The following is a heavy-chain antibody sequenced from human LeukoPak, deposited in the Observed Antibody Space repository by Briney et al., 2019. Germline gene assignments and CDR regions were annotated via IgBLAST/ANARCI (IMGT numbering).Heavy chain of an antibody. CDR2: IYHSGST. J-gene: IGHJ4*02. CDR3: ARDRSDSGSYSVDY. CDR1: GYSISSGYY. V-gene: IGHV4-38-2*02. D-gene: IGHD1-26*01. Sequence: SETLSLTCTVSGYSISSGYYWGWIRPPPGKGLEWIGSIYHSGSTYYNPSLKSRVTISVDTSKNQFSLKLSSVTAADTAVYYCARDRSDSGSYSVDYWGQGTLVTVSS.